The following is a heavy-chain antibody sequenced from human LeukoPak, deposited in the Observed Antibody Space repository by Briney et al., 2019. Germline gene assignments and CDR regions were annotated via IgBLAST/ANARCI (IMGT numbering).Heavy chain of an antibody. D-gene: IGHD1-26*01. J-gene: IGHJ4*02. CDR3: VREVTSGSFDY. V-gene: IGHV3-30*04. CDR2: ISYDGSNG. Sequence: GGSLRLSCAASGFTFSSYAMHWVRQAPGRGLEWVTVISYDGSNGYYAGSVKGRFTISRDNSQNTLYVQMSSLRPEDTAVYYCVREVTSGSFDYWGQGTLVTVSS. CDR1: GFTFSSYA.